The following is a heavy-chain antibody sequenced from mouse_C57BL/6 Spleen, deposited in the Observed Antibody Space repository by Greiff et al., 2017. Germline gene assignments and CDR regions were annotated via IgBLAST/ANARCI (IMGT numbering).Heavy chain of an antibody. J-gene: IGHJ1*03. CDR1: GYAFSSSW. CDR2: IYPGDGDT. CDR3: ARGGLRYYGSSYGYCDV. D-gene: IGHD1-1*01. V-gene: IGHV1-82*01. Sequence: LVESGPELVKPGASVKISCKASGYAFSSSWMNWVKQRPGKGLEWIGRIYPGDGDTNYNGKFKGKATLTADKSSRTAYMPLSSLTSEDSEVDFCARGGLRYYGSSYGYCDVWGTGTTVTVSS.